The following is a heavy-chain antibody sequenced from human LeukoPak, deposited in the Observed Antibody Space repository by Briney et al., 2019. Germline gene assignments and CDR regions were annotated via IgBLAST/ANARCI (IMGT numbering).Heavy chain of an antibody. CDR1: GGSISRYY. CDR2: IYYSGST. V-gene: IGHV4-59*08. J-gene: IGHJ4*02. D-gene: IGHD3-10*01. Sequence: KSSETLSLTCTVSGGSISRYYWSWIRQPPGKGLEWIGYIYYSGSTNYNPPLKSRVTISVDTSKNQFSLKLSSVTAADTAVYYCARGLAWFGELSPYYFDYWGQGTLVTVSS. CDR3: ARGLAWFGELSPYYFDY.